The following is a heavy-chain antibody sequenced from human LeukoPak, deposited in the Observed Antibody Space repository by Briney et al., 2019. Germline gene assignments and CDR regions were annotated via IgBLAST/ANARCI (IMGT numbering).Heavy chain of an antibody. CDR2: IYYSGST. V-gene: IGHV4-61*08. J-gene: IGHJ4*02. CDR1: GGSISSGGYY. D-gene: IGHD3-3*01. Sequence: SQTLSLTCTVSGGSISSGGYYWSWIRQHPGKGLEWIGYIYYSGSTNYNPSLKSRVTISVDTSKNQFSLKLSSVTAADTAVYYCARVNTIFGVVPNFDYWGQGTLVTVSS. CDR3: ARVNTIFGVVPNFDY.